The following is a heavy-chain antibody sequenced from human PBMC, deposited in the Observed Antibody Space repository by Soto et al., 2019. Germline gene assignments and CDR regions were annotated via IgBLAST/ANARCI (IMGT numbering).Heavy chain of an antibody. CDR1: GGTFSSYA. V-gene: IGHV1-69*01. Sequence: QVQLVQSGAEVKKPGSSVKVSCKASGGTFSSYAISWVRQAPGQGLEWMGGIIPIFGTATYAQKFQGRVTITADESTSTAYMDLSSLISEDTAVYYCATVSGIYCSGGSCSDYWGQGTLVTVSS. J-gene: IGHJ4*02. CDR2: IIPIFGTA. CDR3: ATVSGIYCSGGSCSDY. D-gene: IGHD2-15*01.